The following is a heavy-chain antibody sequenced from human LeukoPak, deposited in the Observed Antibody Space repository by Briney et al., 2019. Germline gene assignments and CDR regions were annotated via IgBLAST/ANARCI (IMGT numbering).Heavy chain of an antibody. CDR1: GFTFSSYT. CDR3: AKNGIAVAGMIDY. V-gene: IGHV3-23*01. CDR2: ISGSGGST. J-gene: IGHJ4*02. D-gene: IGHD6-19*01. Sequence: GGSLRLSCAASGFTFSSYTVTWVRQAPGKGLEWVSAISGSGGSTYYADSVKGRFTISRDNSKNTLYLQMNSLRAEDTAVYYCAKNGIAVAGMIDYWGQGTLVTVSS.